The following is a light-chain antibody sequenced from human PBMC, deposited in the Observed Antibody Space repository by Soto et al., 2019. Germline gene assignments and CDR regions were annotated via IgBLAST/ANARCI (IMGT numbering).Light chain of an antibody. J-gene: IGKJ1*01. Sequence: EIQMTQSPSSLSASVGDRVTITCRASQNINNYLNWYQHQPGKGPKLLIFAASNLQIGVPSRFRGSGSGTDFTLTISSLQPEDFATYYCHQSYTFPETFGQGTKVEIK. CDR3: HQSYTFPET. CDR2: AAS. V-gene: IGKV1-39*01. CDR1: QNINNY.